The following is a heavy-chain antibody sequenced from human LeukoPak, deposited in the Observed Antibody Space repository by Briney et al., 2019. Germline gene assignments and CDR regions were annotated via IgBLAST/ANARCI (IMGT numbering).Heavy chain of an antibody. D-gene: IGHD5-24*01. CDR2: ISSSGSTI. J-gene: IGHJ4*02. V-gene: IGHV3-48*03. CDR1: GFTFSSYE. CDR3: ARDGYKGFDY. Sequence: GGSLRLSCAASGFTFSSYEMNWVRQAPGKGLEWVSHISSSGSTIYYADSVKGRFTISRDNAKNSLYLQMNSLRAEDTAVYYCARDGYKGFDYWGQGTLVTVSS.